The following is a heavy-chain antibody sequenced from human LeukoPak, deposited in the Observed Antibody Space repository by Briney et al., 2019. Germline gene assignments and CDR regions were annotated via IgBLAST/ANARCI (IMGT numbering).Heavy chain of an antibody. Sequence: SRTLSLTCAVSGDSISSSNWWSWVRPPPGKGLEWIGEIHHSGSTNYNPSLKSRVTISVDKPKNHLSLKMTSVTAADTAVYYCARGLVDTGRSRFDYWGQGTLVTVSS. D-gene: IGHD5-12*01. V-gene: IGHV4-4*02. CDR2: IHHSGST. CDR1: GDSISSSNW. J-gene: IGHJ4*02. CDR3: ARGLVDTGRSRFDY.